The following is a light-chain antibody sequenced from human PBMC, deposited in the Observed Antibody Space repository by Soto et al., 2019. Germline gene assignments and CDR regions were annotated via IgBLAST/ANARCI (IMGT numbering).Light chain of an antibody. CDR2: EVS. CDR1: SSDVGGYNF. V-gene: IGLV2-8*01. J-gene: IGLJ1*01. Sequence: QSALTQPPSASGSPGQSVTISCTGTSSDVGGYNFVSWYQQHPGKAPKLMIYEVSKRPSGVPDRFSGSKSGNTASLTVSGLQAEDEADYYCSSYAGSLLVFGTGTKLTVL. CDR3: SSYAGSLLV.